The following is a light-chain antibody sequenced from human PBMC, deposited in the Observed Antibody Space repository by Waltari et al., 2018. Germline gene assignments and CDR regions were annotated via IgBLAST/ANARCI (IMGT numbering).Light chain of an antibody. J-gene: IGLJ3*02. CDR2: SNN. CDR3: AAWDDSLNGPV. Sequence: QSVLTQPPSASGTPGQRVTIPCSVISHNIGSNTVNWYQQPPGTAPQLLIYSNNQRPSGVPDRFSGSKSGTSASLAISGLQSEDEADYYCAAWDDSLNGPVFGGGTKLTVL. V-gene: IGLV1-44*01. CDR1: SHNIGSNT.